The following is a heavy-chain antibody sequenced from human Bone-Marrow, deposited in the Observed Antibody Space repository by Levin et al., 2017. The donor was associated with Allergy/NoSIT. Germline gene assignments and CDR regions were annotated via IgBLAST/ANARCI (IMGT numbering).Heavy chain of an antibody. Sequence: PGGSLRLSCAASGFTFSSYWMHWVRQAPGKGLVWVSRINSDGSSTSYADSVKGRFTISRDNAKNTLYLQMNSLRAEDTAVYYCARVSGYCSSTSCYIDYGMDVWGQGTTVTVSS. D-gene: IGHD2-2*03. CDR3: ARVSGYCSSTSCYIDYGMDV. J-gene: IGHJ6*02. CDR2: INSDGSST. V-gene: IGHV3-74*01. CDR1: GFTFSSYW.